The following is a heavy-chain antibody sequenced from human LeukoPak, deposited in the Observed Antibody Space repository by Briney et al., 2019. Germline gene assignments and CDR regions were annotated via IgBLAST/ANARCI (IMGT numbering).Heavy chain of an antibody. J-gene: IGHJ4*02. Sequence: GGSLRLSCAASGFTFRSYAMSWVRQGPGKGLEWVSAISGSGGDTFYADSVKGRFTISRDNSKNTLYLQMNSLRAEDTAVYYCAPLGYCSDTSCSDTDYWGQGTLVTVSS. CDR3: APLGYCSDTSCSDTDY. CDR2: ISGSGGDT. D-gene: IGHD2-2*01. V-gene: IGHV3-23*01. CDR1: GFTFRSYA.